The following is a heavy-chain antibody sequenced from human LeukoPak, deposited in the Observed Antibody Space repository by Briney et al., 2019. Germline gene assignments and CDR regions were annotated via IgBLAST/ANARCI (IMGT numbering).Heavy chain of an antibody. Sequence: GGSLRLSCAASGFTVSDNYMSWVRQAPGKGLEWVSVIHSDGATHYADSVKGRFTISRDTSKNTLYLQMNSLRAEDTAVYYCASTSIIRGYDHDQYYWGQGTLVTVSS. V-gene: IGHV3-53*01. D-gene: IGHD5-12*01. CDR2: IHSDGAT. CDR3: ASTSIIRGYDHDQYY. CDR1: GFTVSDNY. J-gene: IGHJ4*02.